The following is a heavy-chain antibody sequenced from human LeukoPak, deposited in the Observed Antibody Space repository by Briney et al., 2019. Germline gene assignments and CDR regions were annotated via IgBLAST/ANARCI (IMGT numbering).Heavy chain of an antibody. V-gene: IGHV4-34*01. CDR3: ARDPWAFSSSSRVY. Sequence: SETLSLTCAVYGGSFSGYYWSWIRQPPEKGLEWIGEINHSGSTNYNPSLKSRVTISVDTSKNQFSLKLSSVTAADTAVYYCARDPWAFSSSSRVYWGQGTLVTVSS. CDR2: INHSGST. D-gene: IGHD6-13*01. J-gene: IGHJ4*02. CDR1: GGSFSGYY.